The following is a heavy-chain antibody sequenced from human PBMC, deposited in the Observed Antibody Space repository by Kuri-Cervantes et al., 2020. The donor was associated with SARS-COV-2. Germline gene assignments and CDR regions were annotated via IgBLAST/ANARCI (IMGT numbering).Heavy chain of an antibody. D-gene: IGHD5-12*01. CDR1: GFIFSNHH. Sequence: GESLKISCASSGFIFSNHHMNWVRQTPGKGLEWISYITYNNDNIKYADSVRGRFTVSRDNAKNSLYLQVSSLRADDTAVYYCARGDIVLGSLVAFDVWGQGTMVTVSS. V-gene: IGHV3-48*01. CDR2: ITYNNDNI. CDR3: ARGDIVLGSLVAFDV. J-gene: IGHJ3*01.